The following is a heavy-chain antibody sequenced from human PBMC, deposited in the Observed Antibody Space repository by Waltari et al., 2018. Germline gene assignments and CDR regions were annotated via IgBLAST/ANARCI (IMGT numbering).Heavy chain of an antibody. CDR3: ARDYLSGEYFDL. CDR1: GFTFSSYS. CDR2: ISSSSSTI. D-gene: IGHD3-10*01. V-gene: IGHV3-48*01. Sequence: EVQLVESGGGLVQPGGSLRLSCAASGFTFSSYSMNWVRQAPGKGREWVSYISSSSSTIYYAGSVKGRFTIARDNSKNSLYLQMNSLRAEDTAVYYCARDYLSGEYFDLWGRGTLVTVSS. J-gene: IGHJ2*01.